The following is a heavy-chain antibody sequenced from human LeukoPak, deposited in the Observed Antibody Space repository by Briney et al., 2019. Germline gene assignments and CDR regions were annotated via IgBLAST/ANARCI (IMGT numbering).Heavy chain of an antibody. Sequence: GGSLRLSCAASGFTVSSNYMSWVRQAPGKGLEWVSVIYSGGSTYYADSVKGRFTISRHNSKNTLYLQMNSLRAEDTAMYYCARGNYCSGGSCYLGEYYFDYWGQGTLVTVSS. CDR3: ARGNYCSGGSCYLGEYYFDY. D-gene: IGHD2-15*01. J-gene: IGHJ4*02. CDR2: IYSGGST. CDR1: GFTVSSNY. V-gene: IGHV3-53*04.